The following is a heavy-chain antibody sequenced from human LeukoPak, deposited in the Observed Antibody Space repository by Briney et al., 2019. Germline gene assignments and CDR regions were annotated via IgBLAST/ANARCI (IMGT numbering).Heavy chain of an antibody. CDR3: AREGDLGHQWLVRYFDY. V-gene: IGHV1-2*02. CDR2: INPNSGGT. Sequence: ASVKVSCKASGYTFTGYYMHWVRQAPGQGLEWMGWINPNSGGTNYAQKFQGRVTMTRDTSISTAYMELSRLRSDDTAVYYCAREGDLGHQWLVRYFDYWGQGTLVTVSS. CDR1: GYTFTGYY. J-gene: IGHJ4*02. D-gene: IGHD6-19*01.